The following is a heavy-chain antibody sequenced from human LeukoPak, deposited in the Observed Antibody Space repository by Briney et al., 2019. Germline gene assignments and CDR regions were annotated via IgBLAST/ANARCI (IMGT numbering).Heavy chain of an antibody. V-gene: IGHV1-8*01. D-gene: IGHD3-16*01. J-gene: IGHJ6*02. CDR3: AATFTFSPAPIYYYYYGMDA. CDR1: GHTFTSYD. Sequence: ASVKVSCKASGHTFTSYDINWVRQATGQGLEWMGWMNPNSGNTGYAQKFQGRVTMTRNTSISTAYMELSSLRSEDTAVYYCAATFTFSPAPIYYYYYGMDAWGQGTTVTVSS. CDR2: MNPNSGNT.